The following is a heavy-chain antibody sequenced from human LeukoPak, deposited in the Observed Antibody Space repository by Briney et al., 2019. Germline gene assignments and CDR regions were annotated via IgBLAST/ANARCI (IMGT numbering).Heavy chain of an antibody. D-gene: IGHD6-13*01. V-gene: IGHV4-61*02. Sequence: SQTLSLTCTVSGGSISSGSYYWSWIWQPAGKGLEWIGRIYTSGSTNYNPSLKSRVTISVDTSKNQFSLKLSSVTAADTAVYYCAREMGQQLAFYYYYYMDVWGKGTTVTVSS. J-gene: IGHJ6*03. CDR2: IYTSGST. CDR1: GGSISSGSYY. CDR3: AREMGQQLAFYYYYYMDV.